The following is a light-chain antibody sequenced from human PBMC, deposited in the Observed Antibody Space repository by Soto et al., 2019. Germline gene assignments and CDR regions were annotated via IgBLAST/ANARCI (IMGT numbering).Light chain of an antibody. CDR3: GTWDSSLTAYV. CDR2: DND. J-gene: IGLJ1*01. CDR1: SSNIGNNY. V-gene: IGLV1-51*01. Sequence: QSVLTQPRSVSAAPGQTVTISCSGSSSNIGNNYVSWYQHLPGTAPKLLIYDNDKRPSGIPDRFSGSKSGTSATLGITGLQTGDEADYYCGTWDSSLTAYVFGTGTKLTVL.